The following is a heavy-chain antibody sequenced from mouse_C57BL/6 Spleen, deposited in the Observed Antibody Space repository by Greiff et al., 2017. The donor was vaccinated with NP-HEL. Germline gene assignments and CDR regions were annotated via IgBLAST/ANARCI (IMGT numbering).Heavy chain of an antibody. CDR2: IRSKSNNYAT. V-gene: IGHV10-1*01. Sequence: EVMLVESGGGLVQPKGSLKLSCAASGFSFNTYAMNWVRQAPGKGLEWVARIRSKSNNYATYYADSVKDRFTISRDDSESMLYLQMNNLKTEDTAMYYCVREWTGTRDYAMDYWGQGTSVTVSS. CDR3: VREWTGTRDYAMDY. J-gene: IGHJ4*01. D-gene: IGHD4-1*01. CDR1: GFSFNTYA.